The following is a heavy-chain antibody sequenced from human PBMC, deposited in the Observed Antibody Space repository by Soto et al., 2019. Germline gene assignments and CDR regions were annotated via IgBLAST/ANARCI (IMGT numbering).Heavy chain of an antibody. D-gene: IGHD3-10*01. Sequence: QVQLVESGGGVVQPGRSLRLSCAASGFTFSSYGMHWVRQAPGTWQDWVAVISYDGRNKHYVDSVRGRFTISRDNSKTTLYLQMNSMRADDTDVYYCAKGRAQYGAFGEGTYAMDVWGQGNTVTVSS. CDR1: GFTFSSYG. CDR3: AKGRAQYGAFGEGTYAMDV. V-gene: IGHV3-30*18. J-gene: IGHJ6*02. CDR2: ISYDGRNK.